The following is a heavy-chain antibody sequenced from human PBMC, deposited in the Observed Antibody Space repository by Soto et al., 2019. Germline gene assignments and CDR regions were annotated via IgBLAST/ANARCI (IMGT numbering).Heavy chain of an antibody. CDR1: GGSISSSSYY. V-gene: IGHV4-39*01. CDR3: SRASGSYYYYFGMDV. D-gene: IGHD1-26*01. J-gene: IGHJ6*04. Sequence: SETLSLTCTVSGGSISSSSYYWGWLRQPPGKGLEWIGSIYYSGSTYYNPSLKSRVTISVDTSKNQFSLKLSSVTAADTAVYYCSRASGSYYYYFGMDVWGEGTTVTVSS. CDR2: IYYSGST.